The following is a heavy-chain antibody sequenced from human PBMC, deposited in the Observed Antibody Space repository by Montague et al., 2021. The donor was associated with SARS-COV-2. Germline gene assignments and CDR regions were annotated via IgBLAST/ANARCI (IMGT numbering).Heavy chain of an antibody. CDR3: ARGRDGYYHRRALFDY. Sequence: SETLSLTRTVSGGSISSYYWSWIRQPPGKGLEWIGYIYYSGSTNYNPSLKSRVTISVDTPKNQFSLKLTSVTAADTAVYYCARGRDGYYHRRALFDYWGQGTLVTVSS. CDR2: IYYSGST. CDR1: GGSISSYY. J-gene: IGHJ4*02. V-gene: IGHV4-59*01. D-gene: IGHD3-22*01.